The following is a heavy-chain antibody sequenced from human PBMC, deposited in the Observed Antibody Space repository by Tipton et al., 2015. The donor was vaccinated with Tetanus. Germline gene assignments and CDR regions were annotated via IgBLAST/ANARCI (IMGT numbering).Heavy chain of an antibody. D-gene: IGHD5-24*01. CDR3: ARGCRSDGKCYIMEK. Sequence: RSLRLSCAASGFNFSKFGMHWVRQAPGKGLEWVGIISDDESYKKYGDSVKGRFTMSRDNSKNTVYLQMNSPRVEDTAVYFCARGCRSDGKCYIMEKWGQGTLVTVSS. CDR1: GFNFSKFG. CDR2: ISDDESYK. V-gene: IGHV3-30*03. J-gene: IGHJ4*02.